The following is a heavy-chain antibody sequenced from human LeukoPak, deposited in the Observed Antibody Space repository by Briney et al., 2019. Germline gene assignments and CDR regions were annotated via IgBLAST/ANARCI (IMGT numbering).Heavy chain of an antibody. J-gene: IGHJ4*02. D-gene: IGHD3-10*01. CDR1: GFTFSSYG. CDR2: ISYDESNK. CDR3: VKDRGSGSYPSPLFDN. Sequence: GRSLRLSCAASGFTFSSYGMHWVRQAPGKGLEWVAVISYDESNKYYAESVKGRFTISRDDSKNTLYLQMNSLRAEDTAVYYCVKDRGSGSYPSPLFDNWGQGTLVTVSS. V-gene: IGHV3-30*18.